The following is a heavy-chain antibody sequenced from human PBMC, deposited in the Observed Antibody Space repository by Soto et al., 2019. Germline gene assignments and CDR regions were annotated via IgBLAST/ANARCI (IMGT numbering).Heavy chain of an antibody. D-gene: IGHD2-2*03. V-gene: IGHV3-7*05. Sequence: EVQLVESGGGLVQPGGSLRLSCTASGFTLSSYWMIWVRQAPGKGLEWVANINQDESQKNYLDSVKGRFTISRDNAKNSLYLQMNSLGAEDTAVYHCARDLDIVIVPSLFYDGFDIWGQGTVVTVSS. CDR3: ARDLDIVIVPSLFYDGFDI. J-gene: IGHJ3*02. CDR2: INQDESQK. CDR1: GFTLSSYW.